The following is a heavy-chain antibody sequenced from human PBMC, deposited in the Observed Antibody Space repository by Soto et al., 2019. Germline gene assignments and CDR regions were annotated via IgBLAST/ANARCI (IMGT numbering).Heavy chain of an antibody. CDR1: GFTFSSYS. Sequence: LRLSCAASGFTFSSYSMNWVRQAPGKGLEWVSSISSSSSYIYYADSVKGRFTISRDNAKNSLYLQMNSLRAEDTAVYYCARDYSSYYYDSSGPPDAFDIWGQGTMVTVSS. CDR3: ARDYSSYYYDSSGPPDAFDI. D-gene: IGHD3-22*01. CDR2: ISSSSSYI. J-gene: IGHJ3*02. V-gene: IGHV3-21*01.